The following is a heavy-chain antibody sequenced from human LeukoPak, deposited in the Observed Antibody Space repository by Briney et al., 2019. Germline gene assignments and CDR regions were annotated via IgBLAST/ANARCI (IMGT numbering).Heavy chain of an antibody. CDR1: GFTFTSSA. V-gene: IGHV1-58*01. CDR2: IVVGSGNT. D-gene: IGHD2-2*01. Sequence: SVKVSCKASGFTFTSSAVQWVRQARGQRLEWIGWIVVGSGNTNYAQKFQERVTITRDMSTSTAYMELSSLRSEDTAVYYCARGNPYCSSTSCYAGDAFDIWGQGTMVTVSS. J-gene: IGHJ3*02. CDR3: ARGNPYCSSTSCYAGDAFDI.